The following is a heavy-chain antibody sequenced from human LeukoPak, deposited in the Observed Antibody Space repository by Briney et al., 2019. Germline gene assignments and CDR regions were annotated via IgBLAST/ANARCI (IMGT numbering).Heavy chain of an antibody. J-gene: IGHJ4*02. CDR1: VGSIYNYY. CDR3: ARHILPSPPPGAFDY. V-gene: IGHV4-59*08. CDR2: IYYTGTT. D-gene: IGHD3-10*01. Sequence: SETLSLTCTVSVGSIYNYYWSWIRQPPGKGLEWLGYIYYTGTTDYNPSLKSRVTMSVDTSNNQFSLKLSSVTAADTAVYYCARHILPSPPPGAFDYWGRGTLVTVSS.